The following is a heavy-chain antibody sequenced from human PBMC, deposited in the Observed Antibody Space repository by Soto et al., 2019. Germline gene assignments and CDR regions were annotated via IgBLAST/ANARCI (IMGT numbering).Heavy chain of an antibody. D-gene: IGHD3-22*01. V-gene: IGHV1-3*01. CDR3: AREYESSGYFCDY. Sequence: QVQLVQSGAEVKKPGASVKVSCKASGYTFTTYAMHWVRQAPGQRFEWMGWINAGNGNTKYSQKFQGRVTITWDTSASTAYMELSSLRSEDTAVYYCAREYESSGYFCDYWGQGTLVTVSS. J-gene: IGHJ4*02. CDR1: GYTFTTYA. CDR2: INAGNGNT.